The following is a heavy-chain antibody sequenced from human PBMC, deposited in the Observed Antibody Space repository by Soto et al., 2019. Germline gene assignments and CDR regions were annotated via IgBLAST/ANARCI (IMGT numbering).Heavy chain of an antibody. Sequence: SEPLSLTCNVSGGYISRYYWSWIRQPAGKGLEWIGRIYTSGSTNYTPSLESRVTMSVDTSKNQFSLKLSSVTAADAAVYYCVGSYDAVTTQGGFDYWGQGTLVTVSS. V-gene: IGHV4-4*07. J-gene: IGHJ4*02. CDR3: VGSYDAVTTQGGFDY. CDR1: GGYISRYY. CDR2: IYTSGST. D-gene: IGHD4-4*01.